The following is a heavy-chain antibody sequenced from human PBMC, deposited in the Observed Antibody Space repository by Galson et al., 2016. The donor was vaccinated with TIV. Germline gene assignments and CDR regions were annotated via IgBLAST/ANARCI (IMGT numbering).Heavy chain of an antibody. D-gene: IGHD3/OR15-3a*01. CDR2: VYYSGST. CDR3: ARIGLEWPTYYYMDV. Sequence: LSLTCIVSGGPINNYDYWSWIRQPPGKGLEWIGYVYYSGSTNYNPSLKSRVTILIDTSNNQFSLRLTSVTAADTAVYYCARIGLEWPTYYYMDVWGNGTPVTVSS. CDR1: GGPINNYDY. V-gene: IGHV4-59*01. J-gene: IGHJ6*03.